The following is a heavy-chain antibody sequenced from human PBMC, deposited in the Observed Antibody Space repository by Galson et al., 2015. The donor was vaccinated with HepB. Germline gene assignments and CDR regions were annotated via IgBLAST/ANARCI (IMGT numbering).Heavy chain of an antibody. Sequence: SVKVSCKASGYTFTSYYMHWVRQAPGQGLEWMGIINPSGGSTSYAQKLQGRVTMTRDTSTSTVYMELSSLRSEDTAVYYCARDLTRGWWYSSSWREEGDWFDPWGQGTLVTVSS. V-gene: IGHV1-46*04. CDR3: ARDLTRGWWYSSSWREEGDWFDP. D-gene: IGHD6-13*01. CDR1: GYTFTSYY. J-gene: IGHJ5*02. CDR2: INPSGGST.